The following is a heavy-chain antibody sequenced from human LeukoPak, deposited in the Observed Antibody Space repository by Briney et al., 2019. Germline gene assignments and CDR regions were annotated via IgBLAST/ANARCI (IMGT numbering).Heavy chain of an antibody. J-gene: IGHJ5*02. CDR1: GGSFSGYY. CDR2: INHSGST. CDR3: AREVAARYNWFDP. Sequence: SETLSLTCAVYGGSFSGYYWSWLRQPPGKGLEWIGEINHSGSTNYNPSLKSRVTISVDTSKNQFSLKLSSVTAADTAVYYCAREVAARYNWFDPWGQGTLVTVSS. D-gene: IGHD6-25*01. V-gene: IGHV4-34*01.